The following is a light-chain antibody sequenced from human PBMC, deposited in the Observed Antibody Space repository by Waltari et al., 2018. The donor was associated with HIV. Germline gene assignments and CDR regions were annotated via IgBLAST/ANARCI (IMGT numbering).Light chain of an antibody. CDR3: QVWDSSSDHSV. CDR2: DDD. CDR1: NIGSKS. V-gene: IGLV3-21*02. J-gene: IGLJ1*01. Sequence: SYVLTQPPSVSVAPGQAARISCGGFNIGSKSVHWYQQQPGQAPLLVVYDDDDRPSGIPERFSGSNSENTAALTISRVEAGDEADYYCQVWDSSSDHSVFGTGTKVTVL.